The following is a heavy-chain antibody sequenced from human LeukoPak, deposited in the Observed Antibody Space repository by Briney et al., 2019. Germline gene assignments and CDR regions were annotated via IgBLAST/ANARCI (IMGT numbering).Heavy chain of an antibody. CDR3: ARGVSD. Sequence: PGGSLRLSCATSGFTFNIYAMNWVRQAPGKGLDWVSIISGNGINTYYADSVKGRFTISRDDSKNTLYLQMNSLRADDTAIYYCARGVSDWGQGTLVTVAS. J-gene: IGHJ4*02. CDR1: GFTFNIYA. V-gene: IGHV3-23*01. D-gene: IGHD3-10*01. CDR2: ISGNGINT.